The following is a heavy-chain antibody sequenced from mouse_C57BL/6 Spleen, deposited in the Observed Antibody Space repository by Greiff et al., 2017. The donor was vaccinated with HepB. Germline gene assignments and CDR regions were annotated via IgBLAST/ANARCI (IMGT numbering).Heavy chain of an antibody. V-gene: IGHV1-82*01. Sequence: VQLQQSGPELVKPGVSVKISCKASGYAFSSSWMNWVKQRPGKGLEWIGRIYPGDGDTNYNGKFKGKGTLTADKSSSTAYMQLSSLTSEAAAVYVCASDYGSSYDWYFEVWGTGTTVTVSS. CDR1: GYAFSSSW. J-gene: IGHJ1*03. CDR3: ASDYGSSYDWYFEV. CDR2: IYPGDGDT. D-gene: IGHD1-1*01.